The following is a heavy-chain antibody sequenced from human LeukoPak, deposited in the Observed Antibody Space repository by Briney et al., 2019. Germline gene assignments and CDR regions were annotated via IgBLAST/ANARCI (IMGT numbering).Heavy chain of an antibody. V-gene: IGHV3-7*01. J-gene: IGHJ4*02. CDR1: GFTFSTYW. CDR3: AREGLDIVVVVAATLGY. D-gene: IGHD2-15*01. CDR2: IKQDGSEK. Sequence: GGSLRLSCAASGFTFSTYWMSWVRQAPGKGLERVANIKQDGSEKYYVDSVKGRFTISRDNAKNSLYLQMNSLRAEDTAVYYCAREGLDIVVVVAATLGYWGQGTLVTVSS.